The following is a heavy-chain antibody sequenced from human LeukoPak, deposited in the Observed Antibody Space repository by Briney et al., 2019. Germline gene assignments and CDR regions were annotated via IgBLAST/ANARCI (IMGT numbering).Heavy chain of an antibody. V-gene: IGHV4-34*01. Sequence: SETLSLTCAVYGGSFSGYYWSWIRQPPGKGLEWIGEINHSGSTNYNPSLKSRVTISVDTSKNQFSLKLSSVTAADTAVYYCARQSGDSSGYQPPLDYWGQGTLVTVSS. CDR1: GGSFSGYY. CDR3: ARQSGDSSGYQPPLDY. CDR2: INHSGST. D-gene: IGHD3-22*01. J-gene: IGHJ4*02.